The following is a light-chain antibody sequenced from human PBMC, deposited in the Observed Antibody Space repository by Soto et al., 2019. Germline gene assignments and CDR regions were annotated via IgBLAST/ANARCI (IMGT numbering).Light chain of an antibody. Sequence: DIVLTQSPGTLSLSPGERATLSCRASQSVSSKYLAWYQQKPGQAPRVLIYGASIRATGIPERFGGSGSGTDFTLTISRLEPEDFAVYYCQQYNSPLTFGGGTRVEIK. CDR3: QQYNSPLT. V-gene: IGKV3-20*01. J-gene: IGKJ4*01. CDR2: GAS. CDR1: QSVSSKY.